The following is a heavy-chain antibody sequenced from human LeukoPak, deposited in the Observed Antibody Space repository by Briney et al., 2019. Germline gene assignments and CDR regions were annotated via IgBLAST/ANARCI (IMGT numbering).Heavy chain of an antibody. J-gene: IGHJ4*02. D-gene: IGHD1-26*01. V-gene: IGHV3-48*04. CDR2: ISRSSSTI. CDR1: GFTFSRYS. Sequence: GGSLRLSCAASGFTFSRYSMNWVRQAPGKGLEWVSYISRSSSTIHYADSVKGRFTISRDNAKSSLFLQMNSLRAEDTAVYYCASLTVGATGHCWGQGILVTVSS. CDR3: ASLTVGATGHC.